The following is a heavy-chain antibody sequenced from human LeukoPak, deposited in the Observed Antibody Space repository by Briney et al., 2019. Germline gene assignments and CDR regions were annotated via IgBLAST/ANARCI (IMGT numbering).Heavy chain of an antibody. CDR3: ARALASRTPFDY. D-gene: IGHD2-15*01. Sequence: GGSLRLSCAASGFTFSRYWMSWVRQAPGKGLEWVANIKPDGSEKYYVDSVKGRFTISRDNAKNSLYLQMNSLRAEDTAVYYCARALASRTPFDYWGQGTLVTVSS. V-gene: IGHV3-7*03. J-gene: IGHJ4*02. CDR2: IKPDGSEK. CDR1: GFTFSRYW.